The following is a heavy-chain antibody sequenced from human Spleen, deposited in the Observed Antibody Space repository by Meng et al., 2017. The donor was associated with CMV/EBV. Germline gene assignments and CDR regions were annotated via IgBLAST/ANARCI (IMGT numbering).Heavy chain of an antibody. CDR1: GGSISSSSYY. CDR3: ARDYNWNGWFDP. Sequence: SETLSLTCTVSGGSISSSSYYWGWIRQPPGKGLEWIGSIYYSGSTYYNPSLKSRVTISVDTSKNQFSLKLSSVTAADTAVYYCARDYNWNGWFDPWGQGTLVTVSS. D-gene: IGHD1-1*01. J-gene: IGHJ5*02. V-gene: IGHV4-39*07. CDR2: IYYSGST.